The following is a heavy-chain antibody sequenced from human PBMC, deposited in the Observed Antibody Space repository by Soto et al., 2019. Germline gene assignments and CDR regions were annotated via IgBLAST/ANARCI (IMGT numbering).Heavy chain of an antibody. J-gene: IGHJ5*02. D-gene: IGHD1-1*01. CDR1: GFTFSSYW. V-gene: IGHV3-74*01. CDR3: ARDRETMVPYNWFDP. Sequence: GGSLRLSCAASGFTFSSYWMHWVRQAPGKGLVWVSRINSDGSSTSYADSVKGRFTISRDNAKNTLYLQMNSLRAEDTAVYYCARDRETMVPYNWFDPWGQGTLVTVSS. CDR2: INSDGSST.